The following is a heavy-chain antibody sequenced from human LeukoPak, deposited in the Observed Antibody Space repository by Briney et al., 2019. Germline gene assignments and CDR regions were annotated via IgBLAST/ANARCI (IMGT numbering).Heavy chain of an antibody. CDR3: ARGDSGWYIFDY. D-gene: IGHD6-19*01. J-gene: IGHJ4*02. Sequence: GGSLRLSCAASGFTVSSNYMSWVRQAPGKGLEWVSVIYSGGSTYYADSVKGRFTISRDNSKNTLYLQMNSPRAEDTAVYYCARGDSGWYIFDYWGQGTLVTVSS. CDR2: IYSGGST. V-gene: IGHV3-53*01. CDR1: GFTVSSNY.